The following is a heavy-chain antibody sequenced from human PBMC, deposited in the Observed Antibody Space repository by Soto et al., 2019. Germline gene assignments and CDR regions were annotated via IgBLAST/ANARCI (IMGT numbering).Heavy chain of an antibody. Sequence: PGGSLRLSCAASGFKFSDYWMSWVRQAPGKGLEWVGNIKHDTSEAHYADSVKGRVTMTRDTSISTAYMELRRLRSEDTAVYYCARVVRFFGGHAGYWGQGTLVTVSS. CDR3: ARVVRFFGGHAGY. V-gene: IGHV3-7*03. CDR1: GFKFSDYW. J-gene: IGHJ4*02. D-gene: IGHD3-3*01. CDR2: IKHDTSEA.